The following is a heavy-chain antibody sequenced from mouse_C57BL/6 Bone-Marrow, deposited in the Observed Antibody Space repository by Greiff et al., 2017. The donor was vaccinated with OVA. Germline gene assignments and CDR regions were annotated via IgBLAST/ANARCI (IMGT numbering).Heavy chain of an antibody. D-gene: IGHD2-1*01. Sequence: EVKLMESGGGLVQPGGSLSLSCAASGFTFTDYYMSWVRQPPGKALEWLGFIRNKANGYTTEYSASVKGRFTISRDNSQSILYLQMNALRAEDSATYYGARYSNYVSYAMDYWGQGTSVTVSS. V-gene: IGHV7-3*01. CDR3: ARYSNYVSYAMDY. CDR1: GFTFTDYY. J-gene: IGHJ4*01. CDR2: IRNKANGYTT.